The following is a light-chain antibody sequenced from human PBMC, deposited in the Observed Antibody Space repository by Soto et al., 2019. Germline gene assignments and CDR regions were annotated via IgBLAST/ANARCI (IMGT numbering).Light chain of an antibody. CDR3: QSYDSSLSVWV. CDR1: SSNIGAGYD. V-gene: IGLV1-40*01. J-gene: IGLJ3*02. CDR2: GNS. Sequence: QPVLTQPPSVSGAPGQRVTISCTGSSSNIGAGYDVPWYQQLPGTAPKLLIYGNSNRPSGVPDRFSGSKSGTSASLAITGLQAEDEADYYCQSYDSSLSVWVFGGGTKLTVL.